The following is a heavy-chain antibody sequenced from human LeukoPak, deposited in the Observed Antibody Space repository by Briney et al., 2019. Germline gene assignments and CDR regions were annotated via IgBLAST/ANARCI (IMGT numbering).Heavy chain of an antibody. CDR2: ISGSGGST. V-gene: IGHV3-11*04. CDR3: ARDQGIAAAGTY. Sequence: GGSLRLSCAASGFTFSDYYMSWIRQAPGKGLEWVSAISGSGGSTYYADSVKGRFTISRDNAKNSLYLQMNSLRAEDTAVYYCARDQGIAAAGTYWGQGTLVTVSS. J-gene: IGHJ4*02. D-gene: IGHD6-13*01. CDR1: GFTFSDYY.